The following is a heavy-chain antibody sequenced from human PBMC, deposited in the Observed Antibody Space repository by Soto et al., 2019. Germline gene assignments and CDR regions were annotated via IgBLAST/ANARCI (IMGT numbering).Heavy chain of an antibody. CDR1: GGSISSYY. CDR3: ARHRPDYGDHLTMTFDY. CDR2: IYYSGST. Sequence: QVQLQESGPGLVKPSETLSLTCTVSGGSISSYYWSWIRQPPGKGLEWIGYIYYSGSTNYNPSLKSRVTISVDTSKNQFSLKLSSVTAADTAVYYCARHRPDYGDHLTMTFDYWGQGTLVTVSS. J-gene: IGHJ4*02. D-gene: IGHD4-17*01. V-gene: IGHV4-59*08.